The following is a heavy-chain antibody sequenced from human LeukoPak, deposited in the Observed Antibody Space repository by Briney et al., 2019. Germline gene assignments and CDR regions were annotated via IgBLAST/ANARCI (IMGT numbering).Heavy chain of an antibody. Sequence: GGSLRLSCVASGFSFSDYYMSWIRQAPGKGLEWVSAISGSGGSTYYADSVKGRFTISRDNSKNTLYLQMNSLRAEDTAVYYCAKYSSGWYGNDYWGQGTLVTVSS. CDR3: AKYSSGWYGNDY. CDR2: ISGSGGST. CDR1: GFSFSDYY. J-gene: IGHJ4*02. V-gene: IGHV3-23*01. D-gene: IGHD6-19*01.